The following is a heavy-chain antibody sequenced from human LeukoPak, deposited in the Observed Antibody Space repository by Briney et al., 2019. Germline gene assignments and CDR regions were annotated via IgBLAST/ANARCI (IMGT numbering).Heavy chain of an antibody. CDR2: ISYDGSNK. Sequence: PGGSLRLSCAASGFTFSSYAMSWVRQAPGKGLEWVAVISYDGSNKYYADSVKGRFTISRDNSKNTLYLQMNSLRAEDTAVYYCAKDLGPWQWLVPDWGQGTLVTVSS. J-gene: IGHJ4*02. D-gene: IGHD6-19*01. V-gene: IGHV3-30*04. CDR3: AKDLGPWQWLVPD. CDR1: GFTFSSYA.